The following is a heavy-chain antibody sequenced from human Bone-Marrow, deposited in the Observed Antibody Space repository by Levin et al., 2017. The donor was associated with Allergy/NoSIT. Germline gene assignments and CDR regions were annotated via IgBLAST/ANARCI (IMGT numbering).Heavy chain of an antibody. D-gene: IGHD3-10*01. V-gene: IGHV3-66*01. Sequence: GESLKISCAASGFTVSSNYMSWVRQAPGKGLEWVSVIYSGGSTYYADSVKGRFTISRDNSKNTLYLQMNSLRAEDTAVYYCASGGRFGELSYSPFDYWGQGTLVTVSS. J-gene: IGHJ4*02. CDR3: ASGGRFGELSYSPFDY. CDR2: IYSGGST. CDR1: GFTVSSNY.